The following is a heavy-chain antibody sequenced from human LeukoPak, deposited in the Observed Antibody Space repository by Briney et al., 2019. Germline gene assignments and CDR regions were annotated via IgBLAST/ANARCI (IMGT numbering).Heavy chain of an antibody. CDR1: GGSISSYY. J-gene: IGHJ3*01. V-gene: IGHV4-59*01. CDR2: IYYSGST. D-gene: IGHD2-15*01. Sequence: SETLSLTCTVSGGSISSYYWSWIRQPPGKGLEWIGYIYYSGSTNYNPSLKSRVTISVDTSKNQFSLKLSSVTAADTAVYYCARSGDIVVVVAADHAFDVWGQGTMVTVSS. CDR3: ARSGDIVVVVAADHAFDV.